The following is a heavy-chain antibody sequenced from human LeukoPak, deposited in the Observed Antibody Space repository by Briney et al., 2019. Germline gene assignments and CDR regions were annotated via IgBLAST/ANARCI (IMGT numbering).Heavy chain of an antibody. CDR1: GGSISSGGYY. J-gene: IGHJ4*02. D-gene: IGHD1-26*01. V-gene: IGHV4-31*03. CDR2: IYYSGST. Sequence: TLSLTCTVSGGSISSGGYYWSWIRQHPGKGLEWIGYIYYSGSTYYNPSLKSRVTISVDTSKNQFSLKLSSVTAADTAVYYCASVSGSPSTFDYWSQGTLVTVSS. CDR3: ASVSGSPSTFDY.